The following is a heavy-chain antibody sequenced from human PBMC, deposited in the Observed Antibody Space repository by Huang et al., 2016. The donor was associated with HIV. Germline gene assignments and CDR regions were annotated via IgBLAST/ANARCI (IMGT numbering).Heavy chain of an antibody. V-gene: IGHV4-30-4*08. CDR2: IYYTGTT. D-gene: IGHD2-15*01. CDR1: GDSISRGGYL. J-gene: IGHJ5*02. Sequence: QVQLQESGPGPVKPSQILSLTCTVSGDSISRGGYLWGWIRQSPGKGLEWIGSIYYTGTTSDNPSLRSRVTMSVDTSKNQFSLRLTSVTAEDTAVYYCARDRITQCNGGRCYSDWSDPWGQGTLVIVSS. CDR3: ARDRITQCNGGRCYSDWSDP.